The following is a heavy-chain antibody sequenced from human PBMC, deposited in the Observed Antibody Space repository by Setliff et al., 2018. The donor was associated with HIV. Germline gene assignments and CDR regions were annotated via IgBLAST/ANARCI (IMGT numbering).Heavy chain of an antibody. D-gene: IGHD4-17*01. J-gene: IGHJ5*02. CDR1: GYTFTSYY. Sequence: ASVKVSCKASGYTFTSYYMHWVRQAPGQGLEWMGIINPSRGSTSNKQNLQGRVTMPTDTSTSTAYLELRSLRSDDTAVYYCARDPTTALHPPLNWFDPWGQGTLVTVSS. CDR3: ARDPTTALHPPLNWFDP. V-gene: IGHV1-46*01. CDR2: INPSRGST.